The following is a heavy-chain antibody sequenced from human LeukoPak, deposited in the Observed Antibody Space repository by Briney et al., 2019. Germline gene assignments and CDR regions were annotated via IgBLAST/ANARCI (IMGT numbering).Heavy chain of an antibody. V-gene: IGHV3-7*03. D-gene: IGHD2/OR15-2a*01. CDR2: IKQDGSEK. CDR3: ARTPSMWPDAFDI. J-gene: IGHJ3*02. CDR1: GFTFSSYW. Sequence: GGSLRLSCAASGFTFSSYWMSRVRQAPGKGLEWVASIKQDGSEKYYVDSVKGRFTTSRDNAKNSLYLQMNSLRAEDTAVYYCARTPSMWPDAFDIWGQGTMVTVSS.